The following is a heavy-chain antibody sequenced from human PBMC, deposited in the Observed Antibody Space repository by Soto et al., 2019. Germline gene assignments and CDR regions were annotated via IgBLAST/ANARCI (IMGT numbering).Heavy chain of an antibody. CDR3: TRQMIQPQTRYNMAV. CDR1: GDSFTSYW. V-gene: IGHV5-51*01. D-gene: IGHD1-1*01. Sequence: PWESLKISXKGSGDSFTSYWIGWVRQMPGKGLEWMGIIHPSKSSTRYSPSFQGQVTISADKSISTVYLQWSSLKASDTAMYFCTRQMIQPQTRYNMAVWGQGPTVPVSS. CDR2: IHPSKSST. J-gene: IGHJ6*02.